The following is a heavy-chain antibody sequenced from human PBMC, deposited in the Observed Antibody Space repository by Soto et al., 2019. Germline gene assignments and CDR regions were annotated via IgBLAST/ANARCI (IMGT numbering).Heavy chain of an antibody. CDR3: AMLSLYYYYMDV. D-gene: IGHD2-2*01. CDR1: GGTFSSYA. J-gene: IGHJ6*03. Sequence: ASVKVSCKASGGTFSSYAISWVRQAPGQGLEWMGGIIPIFGIANYAQKFQGRVTITADKSTSTAYMELSSLRSEDTAVYYCAMLSLYYYYMDVWGKGTTVTVSS. CDR2: IIPIFGIA. V-gene: IGHV1-69*10.